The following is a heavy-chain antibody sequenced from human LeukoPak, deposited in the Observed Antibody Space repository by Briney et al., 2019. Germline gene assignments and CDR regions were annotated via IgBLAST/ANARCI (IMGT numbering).Heavy chain of an antibody. CDR3: ARAGGGDCSSTSCYPGSLYSYYGMDV. J-gene: IGHJ6*02. V-gene: IGHV1-69*01. Sequence: ASVKVSCKASGGTFSSYAISWVRQAPGQGLEWMGGMIPIFGTAKYAQKFQGRVTITADESTSTAYMELSSLRSEDTAVYYCARAGGGDCSSTSCYPGSLYSYYGMDVWGQGTTVTVSS. CDR1: GGTFSSYA. D-gene: IGHD2-2*01. CDR2: MIPIFGTA.